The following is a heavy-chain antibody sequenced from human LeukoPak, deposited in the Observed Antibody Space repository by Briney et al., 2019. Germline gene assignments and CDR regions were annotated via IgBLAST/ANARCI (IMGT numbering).Heavy chain of an antibody. J-gene: IGHJ4*02. V-gene: IGHV3-23*01. D-gene: IGHD3-10*01. CDR3: ALVRRGSWDY. CDR1: GFTFSSYG. Sequence: GGTLRLSCAASGFTFSSYGMSWVRQAPGKGLEWVSAISGSGGSTYYADSVKGRLTISRDNSKNTLYLQMNSLRAEDTAVYYCALVRRGSWDYWGQGTLVTVSS. CDR2: ISGSGGST.